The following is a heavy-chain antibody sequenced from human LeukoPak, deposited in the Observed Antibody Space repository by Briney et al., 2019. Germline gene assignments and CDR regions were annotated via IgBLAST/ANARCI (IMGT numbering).Heavy chain of an antibody. CDR1: GFTFSSYG. CDR2: ISYDGSNK. V-gene: IGHV3-30*18. Sequence: GRSLRLSCAASGFTFSSYGIHWVRQAPGKGLEWVAIISYDGSNKYYADSVKGRFTISRDNSKNTLYLQMNSLRAEDTAVYYCAKDLSSSWSIDYWGQGTLVTVSS. J-gene: IGHJ4*02. CDR3: AKDLSSSWSIDY. D-gene: IGHD6-13*01.